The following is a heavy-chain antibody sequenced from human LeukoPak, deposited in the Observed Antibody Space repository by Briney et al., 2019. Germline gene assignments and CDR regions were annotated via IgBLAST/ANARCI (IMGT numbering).Heavy chain of an antibody. Sequence: SVKVSCKASGGTFGSYAISWVRQAPGQGLEWMGRIIPILGIANYAQKFQGRVTITADKSTSTAYMELSSLRSEDTAVYYCASPPQFGDYWYFDYWGQGTLVTVSS. CDR3: ASPPQFGDYWYFDY. D-gene: IGHD4-17*01. J-gene: IGHJ4*02. CDR1: GGTFGSYA. V-gene: IGHV1-69*04. CDR2: IIPILGIA.